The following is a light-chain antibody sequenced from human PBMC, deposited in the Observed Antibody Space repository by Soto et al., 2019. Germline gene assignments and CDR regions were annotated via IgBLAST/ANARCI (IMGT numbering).Light chain of an antibody. CDR1: QKISSRY. V-gene: IGKV3-15*01. CDR3: QHYNNWPLT. CDR2: GAS. J-gene: IGKJ4*01. Sequence: EIVLTQSPGTLSLSPGERATLSCRASQKISSRYLAWYLQKPGQAPRLLIYGASTRATGIPARFSGSGSGTEFTLTISSLQSEDFAVYYCQHYNNWPLTFGGGTKVDIK.